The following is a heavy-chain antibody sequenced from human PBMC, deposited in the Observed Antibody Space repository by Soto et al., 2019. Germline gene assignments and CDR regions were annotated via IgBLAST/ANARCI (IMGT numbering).Heavy chain of an antibody. CDR3: ATQGWICSGGSCYSEAAFFDY. CDR2: IDPSDSYT. CDR1: GYSFTSYW. J-gene: IGHJ4*02. V-gene: IGHV5-10-1*01. D-gene: IGHD2-15*01. Sequence: GESLKISCKGSGYSFTSYWISWVRQMPGKGLEWMGRIDPSDSYTNYSPSFQGHVTISADKSISTAYLQWSSLKASDTAMYYCATQGWICSGGSCYSEAAFFDYWGQGTLVTVSS.